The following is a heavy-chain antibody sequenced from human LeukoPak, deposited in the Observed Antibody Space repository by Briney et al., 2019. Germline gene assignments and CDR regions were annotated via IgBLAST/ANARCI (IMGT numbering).Heavy chain of an antibody. V-gene: IGHV4-59*01. Sequence: SETLSLTCTVSDDSISDYYRGWIRQPPGKGLEWIGYFHNSGTSTYNPSLKSRVTIPADTSKNQFSLKLNSLTTADTAVYYCTRGAGWLIDYRGQGILVTVSS. CDR2: FHNSGTS. CDR3: TRGAGWLIDY. J-gene: IGHJ4*02. CDR1: DDSISDYY. D-gene: IGHD3-16*01.